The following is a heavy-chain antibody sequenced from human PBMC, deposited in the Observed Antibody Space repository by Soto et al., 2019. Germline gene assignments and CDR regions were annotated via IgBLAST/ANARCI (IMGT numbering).Heavy chain of an antibody. Sequence: GGSLRLSCAASGFTFSSYAMHWVRQAPGKGLEWVAVISYDGSNKYYADSVKGRFTISRDNSKNTLYLQMNSLRAEDTAVYYCAREMDVVVPAARRVRYYYYGMDVWGQGTTVTVSS. J-gene: IGHJ6*02. CDR3: AREMDVVVPAARRVRYYYYGMDV. CDR1: GFTFSSYA. CDR2: ISYDGSNK. V-gene: IGHV3-30-3*01. D-gene: IGHD2-2*01.